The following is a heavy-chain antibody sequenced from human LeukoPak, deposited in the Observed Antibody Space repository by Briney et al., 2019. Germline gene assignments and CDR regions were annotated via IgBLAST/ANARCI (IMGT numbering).Heavy chain of an antibody. CDR2: ISAYNGNT. Sequence: ASVKVSCKASGYTFTSYGISWVRQAPGQGLEWMGWISAYNGNTNYAQKLQGRVTMTTDTSTSTAYMELRSLRSDDTAVYYCARGRDTMVRGVIMLKYFDYWGQGTLVTVSS. J-gene: IGHJ4*02. V-gene: IGHV1-18*01. D-gene: IGHD3-10*01. CDR3: ARGRDTMVRGVIMLKYFDY. CDR1: GYTFTSYG.